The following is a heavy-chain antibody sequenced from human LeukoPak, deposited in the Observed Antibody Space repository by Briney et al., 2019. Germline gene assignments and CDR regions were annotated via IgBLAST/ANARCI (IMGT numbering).Heavy chain of an antibody. CDR2: INHSGST. CDR3: ARVRSGYARDFDY. Sequence: SETLSLTCAVYGGSFSGYYWSWIRQPPGEGMGWIGEINHSGSTNYNPSLKSRVTISVDTSKNQFSLKLSSVTAADTAVYYCARVRSGYARDFDYWGQGTLVTVSS. CDR1: GGSFSGYY. J-gene: IGHJ4*02. D-gene: IGHD5-12*01. V-gene: IGHV4-34*01.